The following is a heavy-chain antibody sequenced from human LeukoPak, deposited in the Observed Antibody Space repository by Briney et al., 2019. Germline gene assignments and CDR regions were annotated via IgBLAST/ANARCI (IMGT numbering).Heavy chain of an antibody. CDR3: ITDQSPME. CDR1: GFTFRNAW. V-gene: IGHV3-15*01. D-gene: IGHD3-10*01. CDR2: IKSQTDGGTT. Sequence: PGGSLRLSCAASGFTFRNAWMNWVRQAPGKGLEWVGRIKSQTDGGTTDYAAPVKGRFTISRDDSKNTLYLQMNGLKTGDTGVYYCITDQSPMEGGQGTLVTVSS. J-gene: IGHJ4*02.